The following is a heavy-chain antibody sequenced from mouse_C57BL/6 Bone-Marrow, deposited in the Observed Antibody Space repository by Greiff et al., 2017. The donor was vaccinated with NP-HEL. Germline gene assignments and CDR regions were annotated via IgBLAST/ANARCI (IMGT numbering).Heavy chain of an antibody. CDR1: GFNIKDYY. V-gene: IGHV14-2*01. J-gene: IGHJ3*01. Sequence: VQLQQSGAELVKPGASVKLSCTASGFNIKDYYMHWVKQRTEQGLEWIGRIDPEDGETKYATKLQGKANITADTSSNPAYLQLSSLTSEDTAFYYCARVDSSGAHFAYWGQGTLVTVSA. CDR2: IDPEDGET. CDR3: ARVDSSGAHFAY. D-gene: IGHD3-2*02.